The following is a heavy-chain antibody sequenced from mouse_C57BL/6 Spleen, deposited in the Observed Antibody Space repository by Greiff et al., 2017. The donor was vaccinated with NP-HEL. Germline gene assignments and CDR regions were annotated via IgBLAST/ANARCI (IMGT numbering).Heavy chain of an antibody. J-gene: IGHJ4*01. V-gene: IGHV3-6*01. CDR2: ISYDGSN. CDR3: AREIDYYAMDY. CDR1: GYSITSGYY. Sequence: EVQVVESGPGLVKPSQSLSLTCSVTGYSITSGYYWNWIRQFPGNKLEWMGYISYDGSNNYNPSLKNRISITRDTSKNQFFLKLNSVTTEDTATYYCAREIDYYAMDYWGQGTSVTVSS.